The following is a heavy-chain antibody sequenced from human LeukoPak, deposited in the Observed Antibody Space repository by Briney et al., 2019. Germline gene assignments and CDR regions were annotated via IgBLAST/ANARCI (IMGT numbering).Heavy chain of an antibody. V-gene: IGHV3-74*01. CDR1: GFTFSSYS. CDR3: ARSRYSSSWFDY. Sequence: GGSLRLSCAASGFTFSSYSMNWVRQAPGKGLVWVSRINSDGSSTSYADSVKGRFTISRDNAKNTLYLQMNSLRAEDTAVYYCARSRYSSSWFDYWGQGTLVTVSS. CDR2: INSDGSST. J-gene: IGHJ4*02. D-gene: IGHD6-13*01.